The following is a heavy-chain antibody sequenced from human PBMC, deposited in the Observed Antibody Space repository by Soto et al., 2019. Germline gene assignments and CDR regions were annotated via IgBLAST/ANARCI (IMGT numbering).Heavy chain of an antibody. Sequence: QHPGKGLEWIGYIYYSGSTYYNPSLKSRVTISVDTSKNQFSLKLSSVTAADTAVYYCAFVLRAVDCIRGTGPVSAFLLNRSSDL. J-gene: IGHJ2*01. CDR3: AFVLRAVDCIRGTGPVSAFLLNRSSDL. CDR2: IYYSGST. D-gene: IGHD2-21*02. V-gene: IGHV4-31*02.